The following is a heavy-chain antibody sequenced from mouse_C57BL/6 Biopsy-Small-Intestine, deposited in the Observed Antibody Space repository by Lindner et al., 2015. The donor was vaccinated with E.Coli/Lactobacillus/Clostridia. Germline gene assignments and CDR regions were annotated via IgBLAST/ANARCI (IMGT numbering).Heavy chain of an antibody. J-gene: IGHJ4*01. CDR3: ARVVLTTNYEINWVYP. CDR1: GYDFTILM. CDR2: WNPKSGNA. Sequence: SVKVSCKASGYDFTILMSPGCDRPLDKGLSGWDGWNPKSGNAGYAQKFQGRITMTSNNSISTAYMELNSLTPDDTAVYFCARVVLTTNYEINWVYPWGQGTLVTVSS. V-gene: IGHV1-4*02. D-gene: IGHD2-12*01.